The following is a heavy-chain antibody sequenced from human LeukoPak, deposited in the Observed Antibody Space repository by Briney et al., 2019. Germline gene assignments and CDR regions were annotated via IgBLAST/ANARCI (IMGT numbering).Heavy chain of an antibody. Sequence: ASVKVSCKASGYTFTSYAMHWVRQAPGQRLEWMGWINPGNGNTKYSQKFQARVTVTRDTSASTAYMELSSLRSEDTAVYYCARTFYDFLTIYSPRGYGGRGPRAPVSS. V-gene: IGHV1-3*01. CDR1: GYTFTSYA. CDR2: INPGNGNT. CDR3: ARTFYDFLTIYSPRGY. D-gene: IGHD3-9*01. J-gene: IGHJ4*02.